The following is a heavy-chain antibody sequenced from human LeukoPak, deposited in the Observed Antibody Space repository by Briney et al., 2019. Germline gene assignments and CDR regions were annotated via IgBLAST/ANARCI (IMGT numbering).Heavy chain of an antibody. CDR1: GFTVSSNY. CDR3: ARGGEYYYDSSGYYYFDY. Sequence: GGSLRLSCAPSGFTVSSNYMNWVRQAPGKGLEWVSGINWNGGSTGYADSVKGRFTISRDNAKNSLYLQMNSLRAEDTALYYCARGGEYYYDSSGYYYFDYWGQGTLVTVSS. CDR2: INWNGGST. J-gene: IGHJ4*02. V-gene: IGHV3-20*04. D-gene: IGHD3-22*01.